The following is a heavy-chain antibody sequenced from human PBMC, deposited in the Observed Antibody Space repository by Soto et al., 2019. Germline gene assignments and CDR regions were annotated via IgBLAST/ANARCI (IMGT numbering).Heavy chain of an antibody. CDR2: IDWNGGST. D-gene: IGHD1-26*01. V-gene: IGHV3-9*01. Sequence: EVQLVESGGGLVQPGRSLRLSCVASGFTFDDYAMHWVRQTPGKGLEWVSSIDWNGGSTAYADSVKGRFTISRDNARNSLYLQMDSLRPEDTAVYYCLKGRGSYFVYFGLDVWGQGTTVTVSS. J-gene: IGHJ6*02. CDR3: LKGRGSYFVYFGLDV. CDR1: GFTFDDYA.